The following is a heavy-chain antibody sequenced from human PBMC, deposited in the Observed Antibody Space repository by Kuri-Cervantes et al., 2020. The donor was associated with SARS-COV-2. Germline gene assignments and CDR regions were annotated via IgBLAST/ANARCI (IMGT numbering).Heavy chain of an antibody. CDR2: ISGSRGYI. CDR1: GFTFSNAW. V-gene: IGHV3-21*01. D-gene: IGHD1-20*01. CDR3: ARGPWGLYNWTLFDY. J-gene: IGHJ4*02. Sequence: GGSLRLSCAASGFTFSNAWMSWVRQAPGKALEWVSSISGSRGYIYYADSVKGRFTISTDNAENSLYLQMNSLRGEDTAMYYCARGPWGLYNWTLFDYWGQGTLVTVSS.